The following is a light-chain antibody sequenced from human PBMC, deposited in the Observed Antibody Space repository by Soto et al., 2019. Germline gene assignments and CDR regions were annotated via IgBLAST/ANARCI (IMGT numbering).Light chain of an antibody. Sequence: LELTRGQRTLSLSLGERATIACRASQTVRNNYLAWYQQKPGQAPRLLIYDASSRATGIPDRFSGGGAGTDFTFTISSLEPEDFAVYYCQQYVTSPRTFGQGNKGDIK. V-gene: IGKV3-20*01. J-gene: IGKJ1*01. CDR1: QTVRNNY. CDR3: QQYVTSPRT. CDR2: DAS.